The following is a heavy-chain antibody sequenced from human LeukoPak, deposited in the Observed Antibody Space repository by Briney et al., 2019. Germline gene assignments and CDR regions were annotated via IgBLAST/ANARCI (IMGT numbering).Heavy chain of an antibody. J-gene: IGHJ4*02. CDR3: ARGPSTGSGGDS. CDR2: IKQDESEK. Sequence: QPGGSLRLSCAASGFTFSSNGMSWVRQAPGKGLEWVTNIKQDESEKSYVGSVRGRFTISRDNAKNSLYLQMNSLRADDTAVYFCARGPSTGSGGDSWGQGTLVTVSS. D-gene: IGHD1-1*01. CDR1: GFTFSSNG. V-gene: IGHV3-7*04.